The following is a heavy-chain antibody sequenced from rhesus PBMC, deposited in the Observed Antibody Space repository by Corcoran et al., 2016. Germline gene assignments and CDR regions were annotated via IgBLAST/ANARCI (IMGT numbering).Heavy chain of an antibody. Sequence: EVQLVESGGGLVQPGGSLRLSFTGSGFPFISYYMYWVRQAQGKGLEWVSAINTGGGNTWYTDSVKGRFTISKENAKNTLYLQMDSLRAEDTAVYYCAKDGGTSSYGLDSWGQGVVVTVSS. V-gene: IGHV3-8*01. CDR2: INTGGGNT. J-gene: IGHJ6*01. CDR1: GFPFISYY. D-gene: IGHD6-19*01. CDR3: AKDGGTSSYGLDS.